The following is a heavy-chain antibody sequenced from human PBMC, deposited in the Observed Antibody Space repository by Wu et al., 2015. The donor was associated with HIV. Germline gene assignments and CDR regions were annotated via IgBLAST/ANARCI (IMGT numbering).Heavy chain of an antibody. V-gene: IGHV1-69*05. J-gene: IGHJ5*02. Sequence: QVQLVAGLGREVKKPGSSVKVSCRASGGTFSSYAISWVRQAPGQGLEWMGGIIPIFGTANYAQKFQGRVTITTDESTSTAYMELSSLRSEDTAVYYCASSGAMVRGVMGWFDPRGQGTLVTVSS. CDR1: GGTFSSYA. CDR3: ASSGAMVRGVMGWFDP. D-gene: IGHD3-10*01. CDR2: IIPIFGTA.